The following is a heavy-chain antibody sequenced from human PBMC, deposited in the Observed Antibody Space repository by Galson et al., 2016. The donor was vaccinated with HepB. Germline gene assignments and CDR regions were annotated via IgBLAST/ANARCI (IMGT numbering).Heavy chain of an antibody. CDR3: ARRRRGGCSGNSCPYTQLYYVYY. CDR2: INHGGGT. CDR1: GGSINGYY. J-gene: IGHJ4*02. Sequence: ETLSLTCTVYGGSINGYYWTWIRQPPGKRLEWIGEINHGGGTNYNPSLKSRVTISVDTSKNPFSLKLNSVTAADTAIYYCARRRRGGCSGNSCPYTQLYYVYYWGPGTPVTVSS. D-gene: IGHD4-23*01. V-gene: IGHV4-34*01.